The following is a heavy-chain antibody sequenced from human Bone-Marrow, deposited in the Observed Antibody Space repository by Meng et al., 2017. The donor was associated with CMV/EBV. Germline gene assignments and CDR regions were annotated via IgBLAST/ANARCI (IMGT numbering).Heavy chain of an antibody. J-gene: IGHJ4*01. CDR3: AREKTGSTNHFDY. CDR2: ISSSSSYI. Sequence: GGSLRLSCAASGFTFSSYSMNWVRQAPGKGLEWVSSISSSSSYIYYADSVKGRFTISRDNAKNSLYLQMNSLRAEDTAVYYCAREKTGSTNHFDYWGRGTLVTVSS. CDR1: GFTFSSYS. D-gene: IGHD2-15*01. V-gene: IGHV3-21*01.